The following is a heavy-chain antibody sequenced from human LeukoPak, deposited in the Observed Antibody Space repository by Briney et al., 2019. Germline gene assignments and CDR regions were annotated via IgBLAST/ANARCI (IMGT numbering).Heavy chain of an antibody. D-gene: IGHD4-11*01. Sequence: SETLSLTCTVSGGSISSSNYYWGWIRQPPGKGLEWIGSIYYSGSTYYNPSLKSRVTISLDTSKTQFSLNLSSVTAADTAIYYCARRVTAEYYFDYWGQGTLVTVSS. V-gene: IGHV4-39*01. CDR3: ARRVTAEYYFDY. CDR2: IYYSGST. J-gene: IGHJ4*02. CDR1: GGSISSSNYY.